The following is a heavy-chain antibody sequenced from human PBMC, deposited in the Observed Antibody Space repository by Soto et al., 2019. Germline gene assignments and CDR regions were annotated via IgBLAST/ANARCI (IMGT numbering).Heavy chain of an antibody. V-gene: IGHV4-34*01. CDR1: GGSFSGYY. D-gene: IGHD3-3*01. J-gene: IGHJ6*02. CDR2: INHSGST. Sequence: SETLSLTCAVYGGSFSGYYWSWIRQPPGKGLEWIGEINHSGSTNYNPSLKSRVTISVDTSKNQFSLKLSSVTAADTAVYYCARGQPYYDFWSGYYTLYYYYGVDVWGQGATVTVSS. CDR3: ARGQPYYDFWSGYYTLYYYYGVDV.